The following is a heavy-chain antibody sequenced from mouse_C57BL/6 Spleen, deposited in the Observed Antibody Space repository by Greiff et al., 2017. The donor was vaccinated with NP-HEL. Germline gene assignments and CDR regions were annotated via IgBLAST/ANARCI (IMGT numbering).Heavy chain of an antibody. Sequence: VQLQQPGAELVKPGASVKLSCKASGYTFTSYWMHWVKQRPGQGLEWIGMIHPNSGSTNYNEKFKSKATLTVDKSSSTAYMQLSSLTSEDSAVYYCARSRSSYYGSTFDVWGTGTTVTVSS. D-gene: IGHD1-1*01. CDR1: GYTFTSYW. J-gene: IGHJ1*03. V-gene: IGHV1-64*01. CDR3: ARSRSSYYGSTFDV. CDR2: IHPNSGST.